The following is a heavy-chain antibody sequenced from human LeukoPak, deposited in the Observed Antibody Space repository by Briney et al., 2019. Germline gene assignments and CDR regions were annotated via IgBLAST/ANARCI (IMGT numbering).Heavy chain of an antibody. D-gene: IGHD4-11*01. CDR2: INTDGSST. V-gene: IGHV3-74*01. CDR1: GFTFSSYW. Sequence: TGGSLRLSCSASGFTFSSYWMHWVRHAPGKGLVWVSRINTDGSSTTYADSVKGRFTISRDNAKNTLYLQMNSLGADDTAVYYCARDKSYTMDVWGQGTTVTVSS. CDR3: ARDKSYTMDV. J-gene: IGHJ6*02.